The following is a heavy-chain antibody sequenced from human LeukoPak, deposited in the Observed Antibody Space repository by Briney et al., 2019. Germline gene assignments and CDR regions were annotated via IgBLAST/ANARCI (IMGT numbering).Heavy chain of an antibody. CDR3: AKDHYSSGWYFDY. CDR1: GFTFSSYW. V-gene: IGHV3-7*01. D-gene: IGHD6-19*01. J-gene: IGHJ4*02. Sequence: PGGSLRLSCAASGFTFSSYWMSWVRQAPGKGLEWVANIKQDGSEKYYVDSVKGRFTISRDNSKNTLYLQMNSLRAEDTAVYYCAKDHYSSGWYFDYWGQGTLVTVSS. CDR2: IKQDGSEK.